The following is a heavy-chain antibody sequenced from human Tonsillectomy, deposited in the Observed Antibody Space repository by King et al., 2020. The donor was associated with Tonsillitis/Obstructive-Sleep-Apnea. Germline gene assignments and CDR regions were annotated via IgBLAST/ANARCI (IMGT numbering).Heavy chain of an antibody. V-gene: IGHV3-30*04. J-gene: IGHJ4*02. D-gene: IGHD3-9*01. CDR3: ATDPGHDILLD. Sequence: VQLVESGGGVVQPGRSLRLSCAASGFTFSSYAMHWVRQAPGKGLEWVAFLSYDGSNKYYADSVKGRFTISRDNSKNTLYLQMNSLRPEDTAVYYCATDPGHDILLDWGQGTLVTVSS. CDR2: LSYDGSNK. CDR1: GFTFSSYA.